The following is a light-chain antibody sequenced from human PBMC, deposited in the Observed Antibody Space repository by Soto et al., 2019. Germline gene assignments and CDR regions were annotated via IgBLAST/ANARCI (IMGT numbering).Light chain of an antibody. CDR1: SSDIGTYNF. CDR3: SSYANSDTVI. CDR2: DVS. V-gene: IGLV2-14*01. J-gene: IGLJ2*01. Sequence: SALTQPASVSGSPGQSITISCTGTSSDIGTYNFVSWYRQHPVKAPILIIFDVSSRPSGISNRFSGSKSGNTASLTISGVQADDEADYYCSSYANSDTVIFGGGTKLTVL.